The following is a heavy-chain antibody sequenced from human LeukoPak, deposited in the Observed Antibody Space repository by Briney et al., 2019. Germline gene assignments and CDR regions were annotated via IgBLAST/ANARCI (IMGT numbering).Heavy chain of an antibody. Sequence: SETLSLTCTVSGGSISSSSYYWGWIRQPPGRGLEWIGGIYYSGSTYYNPSLKSRVTISVDTSKNQFSLKLSSVTAADTAVYYCARDSTGYWYFDLWGRGTLVSVSS. CDR3: ARDSTGYWYFDL. V-gene: IGHV4-39*02. J-gene: IGHJ2*01. CDR2: IYYSGST. D-gene: IGHD3-3*02. CDR1: GGSISSSSYY.